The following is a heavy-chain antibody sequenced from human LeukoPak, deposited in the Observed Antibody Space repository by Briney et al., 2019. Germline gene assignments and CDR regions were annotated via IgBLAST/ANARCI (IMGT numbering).Heavy chain of an antibody. CDR3: AKVTGYWYLDL. D-gene: IGHD3-9*01. Sequence: GGSLRLSCAASGFTFSSYDMSWVRQAPGKGLEWVLANSGSGGTTYADSVKGRFTISRDNSKNTLYLQMNSLRAEDTALYFCAKVTGYWYLDLWGRGTLVTVSS. V-gene: IGHV3-23*01. CDR2: NSGSGGTT. CDR1: GFTFSSYD. J-gene: IGHJ2*01.